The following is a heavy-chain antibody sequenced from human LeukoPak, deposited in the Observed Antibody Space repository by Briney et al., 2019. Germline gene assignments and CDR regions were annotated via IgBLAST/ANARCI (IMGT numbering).Heavy chain of an antibody. CDR2: IYYSGST. CDR1: GGSISSYY. CDR3: ARRITMVRGEFDP. V-gene: IGHV4-59*01. D-gene: IGHD3-10*01. Sequence: SETLSLTCTVSGGSISSYYWSWIRQPPGKGLEWIGYIYYSGSTNYNPSLKSRVTISVDTSKNQFSLKLSSVTAADTAVYYCARRITMVRGEFDPWGQGTLVTVSS. J-gene: IGHJ5*02.